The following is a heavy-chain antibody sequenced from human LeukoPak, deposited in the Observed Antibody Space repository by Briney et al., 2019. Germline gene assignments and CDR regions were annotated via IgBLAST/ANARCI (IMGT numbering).Heavy chain of an antibody. J-gene: IGHJ6*02. V-gene: IGHV4-34*01. Sequence: SETLSLTCAVYGGSFGGYYWSWIRQPPGKGLEWIGEINHSGSTNYNPSLKSRVTISVDTSKNQFSLKLSSVTAADTAVYYCARGRIAVAGYGMDVWGQGTTVTVSS. CDR2: INHSGST. CDR1: GGSFGGYY. CDR3: ARGRIAVAGYGMDV. D-gene: IGHD6-19*01.